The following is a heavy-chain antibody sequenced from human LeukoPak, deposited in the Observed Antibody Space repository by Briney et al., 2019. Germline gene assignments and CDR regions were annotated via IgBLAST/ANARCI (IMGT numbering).Heavy chain of an antibody. D-gene: IGHD3-16*01. Sequence: GGSLRLSCAVSGFTFSSNGMHWVRQAPGKGLEWVAVISYDGSDKYYADSVKGRFTISRDNSKNTLYLQMNSLSAEDTAVYYCAKEGVSYGNVFDYYGMDVWGQGTTVTVSS. V-gene: IGHV3-30*18. CDR1: GFTFSSNG. CDR3: AKEGVSYGNVFDYYGMDV. J-gene: IGHJ6*02. CDR2: ISYDGSDK.